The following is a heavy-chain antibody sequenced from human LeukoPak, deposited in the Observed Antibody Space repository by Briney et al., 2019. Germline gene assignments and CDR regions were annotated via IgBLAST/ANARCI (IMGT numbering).Heavy chain of an antibody. V-gene: IGHV4-4*02. CDR2: IYHDGST. D-gene: IGHD3-22*01. J-gene: IGHJ4*02. CDR3: ARGPPRGDSSGQS. CDR1: GGSISSNNW. Sequence: SETLSLTCAVSGGSISSNNWWIWVRQSPEKGLEWIGEIYHDGSTNYNPSLKSRVTISVDTSKNQFSLKLSSVTAADTAVYYCARGPPRGDSSGQSWGQGTLVTVSS.